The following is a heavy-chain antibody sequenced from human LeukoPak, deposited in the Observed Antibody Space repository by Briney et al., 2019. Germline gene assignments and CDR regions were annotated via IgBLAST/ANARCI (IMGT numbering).Heavy chain of an antibody. V-gene: IGHV3-74*01. Sequence: PGGSLRLSCAASGFTFSSYWMHWVRQAPGKGLVWVSRINSDGSSTSYADSVKGRFTISRDNAKNSLYLQMNSLRAEDTAVYYCARHGQWLVPGDAFDIWGQGTMVTVSS. CDR1: GFTFSSYW. J-gene: IGHJ3*02. D-gene: IGHD6-19*01. CDR3: ARHGQWLVPGDAFDI. CDR2: INSDGSST.